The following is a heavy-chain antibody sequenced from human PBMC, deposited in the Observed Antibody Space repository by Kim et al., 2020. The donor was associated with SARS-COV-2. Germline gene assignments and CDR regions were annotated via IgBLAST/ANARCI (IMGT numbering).Heavy chain of an antibody. CDR3: ARDHSYLRLDY. CDR2: IKEDGSKK. Sequence: GGSLRLSCVASGFTFSTSWMTWVRQAPGKGPEWVANIKEDGSKKNYAESVKGRFTISRDNDKNSLHLQMNSLTAEDTAVYYCARDHSYLRLDYWGQGTLVTVSS. J-gene: IGHJ4*02. D-gene: IGHD1-26*01. V-gene: IGHV3-7*01. CDR1: GFTFSTSW.